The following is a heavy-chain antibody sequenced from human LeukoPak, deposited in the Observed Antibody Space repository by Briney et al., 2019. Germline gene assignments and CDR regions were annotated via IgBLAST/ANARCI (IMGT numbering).Heavy chain of an antibody. Sequence: GGSLRLSCAASGFTFSSYSMNWVRQAPGKGLEWVSSISSSSSYIYYADSVKGRFTISRDNAKNSLYLQMNSLRAEDTAVYYCASDVDIVATIADYWGQGTLVTVSS. J-gene: IGHJ4*02. CDR3: ASDVDIVATIADY. CDR2: ISSSSSYI. D-gene: IGHD5-12*01. CDR1: GFTFSSYS. V-gene: IGHV3-21*01.